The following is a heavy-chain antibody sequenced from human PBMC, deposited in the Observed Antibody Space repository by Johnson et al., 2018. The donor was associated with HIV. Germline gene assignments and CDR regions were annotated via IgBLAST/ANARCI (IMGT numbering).Heavy chain of an antibody. V-gene: IGHV3-30-3*01. Sequence: QMLLVESGGGVVQPGRSLRLSCAASGLTFSSYTIQWVRQAPGKGLEWVAVISYGGNKQYYVDSVEGRFTISRDNFKDPLYLTMSSLRDEDTAVYYCANFGLRTFDYDTGVHDVFDIWGQGTMVTVSS. CDR2: ISYGGNKQ. CDR3: ANFGLRTFDYDTGVHDVFDI. J-gene: IGHJ3*02. CDR1: GLTFSSYT. D-gene: IGHD3-22*01.